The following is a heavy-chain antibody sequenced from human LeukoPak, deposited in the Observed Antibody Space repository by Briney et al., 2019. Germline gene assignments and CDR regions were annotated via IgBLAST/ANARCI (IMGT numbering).Heavy chain of an antibody. CDR2: IKQDGSEK. Sequence: PRGSLRLSCAAPGFKISDDWMTSVRQAPGKGLYWVANIKQDGSEKTYVDSVKGRFTISRDNAKNSLYLQMNSLRVEDTAMYYCVRDGGTDWYDPWGQGTLVTVFS. V-gene: IGHV3-7*01. CDR3: VRDGGTDWYDP. D-gene: IGHD3-16*01. CDR1: GFKISDDW. J-gene: IGHJ5*02.